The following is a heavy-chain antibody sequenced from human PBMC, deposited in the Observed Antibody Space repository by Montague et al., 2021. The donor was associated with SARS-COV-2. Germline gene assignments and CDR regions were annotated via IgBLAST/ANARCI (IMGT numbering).Heavy chain of an antibody. CDR3: AGENSVTTFGGPYYIDS. Sequence: SETLSLTCIVSGSSVSSYYWSWIRQPPGKGLEWIGYIYNSGSTNSNPSLNIRVTISVDTSKNQFSLKLSSVTAADTAVYYCAGENSVTTFGGPYYIDSWGQGTLVTVSA. CDR2: IYNSGST. V-gene: IGHV4-59*02. J-gene: IGHJ4*02. D-gene: IGHD4-17*01. CDR1: GSSVSSYY.